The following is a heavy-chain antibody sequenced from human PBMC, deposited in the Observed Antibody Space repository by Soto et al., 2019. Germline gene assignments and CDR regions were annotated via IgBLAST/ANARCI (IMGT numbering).Heavy chain of an antibody. CDR3: AAGEASSRNLAPYYLDF. V-gene: IGHV4-59*01. D-gene: IGHD6-13*01. J-gene: IGHJ4*02. Sequence: LSLTCTVSGGSMRNYFWTWIRQPPGKGLEWIGYIHYSGTTSFFPSYNPSLRSRVTISEDTSKNQSSLKLLSVTTADTAVYFCAAGEASSRNLAPYYLDFWGQGTLVTVYS. CDR2: IHYSGTT. CDR1: GGSMRNYF.